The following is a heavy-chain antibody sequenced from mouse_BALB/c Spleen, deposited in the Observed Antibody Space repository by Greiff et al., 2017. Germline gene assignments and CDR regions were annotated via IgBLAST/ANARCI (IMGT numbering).Heavy chain of an antibody. CDR3: ARSLAGYYGAFDY. V-gene: IGHV3-2*02. CDR1: GYSITSDYA. D-gene: IGHD1-1*01. CDR2: ISYSGST. Sequence: EVQRVESGPGLVKPSQSLSLTCTVTGYSITSDYAWNWIRQFPGNKLEWMGYISYSGSTSYNPSLKSRISITRDTSKNQFFLQLNSVTTEDTATYYCARSLAGYYGAFDYWGQGTTLTVSS. J-gene: IGHJ2*01.